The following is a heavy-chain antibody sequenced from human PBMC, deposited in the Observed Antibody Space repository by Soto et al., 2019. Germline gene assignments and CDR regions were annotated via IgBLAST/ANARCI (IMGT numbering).Heavy chain of an antibody. J-gene: IGHJ2*01. D-gene: IGHD3-10*01. CDR3: ARKVSGSTGRPDLWYFDL. CDR1: AFTFSVYA. V-gene: IGHV3-23*01. CDR2: ISGGGDAT. Sequence: EVQLLDSGGGLVQPGGSLRLSCAASAFTFSVYALTWVRQAPGKGLEWVSAISGGGDATFYADSVKGRFTISRDNSKNTLYLQMNTLRAEDTAVYYCARKVSGSTGRPDLWYFDLWGRGTLVTVSS.